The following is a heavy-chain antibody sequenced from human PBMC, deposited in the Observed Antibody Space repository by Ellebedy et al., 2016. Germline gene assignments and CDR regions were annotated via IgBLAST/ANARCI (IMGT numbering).Heavy chain of an antibody. D-gene: IGHD2-21*02. Sequence: ASVKVSXXASGYTFTAYYMHWVRQAPGQGLEWMGWINPYSGGTNYPQKFQGRVTMTRDASISTAYMELSSLRSDDTAVYYCARRASCGGDWRRGEVDNWGQGTLVTVSS. CDR2: INPYSGGT. CDR1: GYTFTAYY. J-gene: IGHJ4*02. CDR3: ARRASCGGDWRRGEVDN. V-gene: IGHV1-2*02.